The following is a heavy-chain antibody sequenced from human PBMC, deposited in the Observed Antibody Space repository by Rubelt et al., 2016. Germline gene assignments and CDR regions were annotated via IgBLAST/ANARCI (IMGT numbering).Heavy chain of an antibody. CDR2: INPSGGST. Sequence: QVQLVQSGAEVKKPGASVKVSCKASGYTFTSYYMHWVRQAPGQGLEWMGIINPSGGSTSYAPKCQGRVTMTRDTSTSTVYMGLSSLRSEDTAVYYCARTKTVEMATIPLAYWGQGTLGTVSS. CDR1: GYTFTSYY. CDR3: ARTKTVEMATIPLAY. D-gene: IGHD5-24*01. V-gene: IGHV1-46*03. J-gene: IGHJ4*02.